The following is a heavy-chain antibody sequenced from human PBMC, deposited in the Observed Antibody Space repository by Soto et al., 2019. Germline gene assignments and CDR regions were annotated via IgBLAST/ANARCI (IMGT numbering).Heavy chain of an antibody. CDR1: GFTFSSYA. Sequence: QVQLVESGGGVVQPGRSLRLSCAASGFTFSSYAMHWVRQAPGKGLEWVAVISYDGSNKYYADSVKGRFTISRDNSKTTLYLQMNSLRAEDTAVYYCARGRLEMATVNFDYWGQGTLVTVSS. V-gene: IGHV3-30-3*01. CDR2: ISYDGSNK. CDR3: ARGRLEMATVNFDY. J-gene: IGHJ4*02. D-gene: IGHD4-4*01.